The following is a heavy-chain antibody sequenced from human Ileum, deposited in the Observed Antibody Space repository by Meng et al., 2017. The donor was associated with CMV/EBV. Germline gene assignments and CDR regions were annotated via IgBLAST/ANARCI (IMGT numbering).Heavy chain of an antibody. D-gene: IGHD3-16*01. CDR2: IRGDENAE. Sequence: GESLKISCAASGFTFSNFGMHWVRQAPGKGLEWVAFIRGDENAEHDVDSVKGRFTISRDNSKSTLYLLMNNLRPGDTAVYYCTREGVETAHTSGFDFWGQGATVTVSS. CDR1: GFTFSNFG. V-gene: IGHV3-30*02. CDR3: TREGVETAHTSGFDF. J-gene: IGHJ3*01.